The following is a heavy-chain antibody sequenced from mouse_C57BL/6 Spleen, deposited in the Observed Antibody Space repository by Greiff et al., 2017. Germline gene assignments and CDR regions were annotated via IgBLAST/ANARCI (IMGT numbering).Heavy chain of an antibody. CDR2: IDPSDSET. Sequence: VQLQQPGAELVRPGSSVKLSCKASGYTFTSYWMHWVKQRPIQGLEWIGNIDPSDSETPYNQKFKDKATLTVDKSSSTAYMQLSSLTSEDSAVYYCAREGDGYYDYWGQGTTLTVSS. J-gene: IGHJ2*01. CDR3: AREGDGYYDY. V-gene: IGHV1-52*01. D-gene: IGHD2-3*01. CDR1: GYTFTSYW.